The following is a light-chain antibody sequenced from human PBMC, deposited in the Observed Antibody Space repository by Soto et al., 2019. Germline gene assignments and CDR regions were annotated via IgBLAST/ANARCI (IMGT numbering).Light chain of an antibody. CDR3: LACDNSLSGWL. J-gene: IGLJ2*01. Sequence: QSVLTQPPSVSGAPGQRVTISCTGSTSNIGGGYDVHWYQQVPGTTPKLLIYANNNRPSGVPDRFSGSKYGTSASLVITGLQAEDEADYYWLACDNSLSGWLFGGGTQLPVL. V-gene: IGLV1-40*01. CDR1: TSNIGGGYD. CDR2: ANN.